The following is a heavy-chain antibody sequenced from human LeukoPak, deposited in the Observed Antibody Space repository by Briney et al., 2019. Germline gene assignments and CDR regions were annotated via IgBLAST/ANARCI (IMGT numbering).Heavy chain of an antibody. CDR3: ARELCELVGATRGDWFDP. J-gene: IGHJ5*02. V-gene: IGHV1-2*02. Sequence: SVKVSCKSSGYTFTGYYLHWVRQAPGQGLEWVGWINPNSGGTNYAHKVQGRVTMTIARSISKATMDLGRLRPDATAVYYCARELCELVGATRGDWFDPWGQGTLVTVSS. CDR1: GYTFTGYY. D-gene: IGHD1-26*01. CDR2: INPNSGGT.